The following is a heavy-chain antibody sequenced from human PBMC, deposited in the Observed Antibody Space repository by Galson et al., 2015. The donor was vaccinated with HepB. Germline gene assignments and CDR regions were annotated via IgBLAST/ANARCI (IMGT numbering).Heavy chain of an antibody. J-gene: IGHJ4*02. CDR2: IKQDGSEK. CDR3: ARVRYSSGWYGGNTFEY. D-gene: IGHD6-19*01. CDR1: GFTFSSYW. Sequence: SLRLSCAASGFTFSSYWMSWVRQAPGKGLEWVANIKQDGSEKYYVDSVKGRFTISRDNAKNSLVLQMNSLRVDDTAVYYCARVRYSSGWYGGNTFEYWGQGTLVTVSS. V-gene: IGHV3-7*01.